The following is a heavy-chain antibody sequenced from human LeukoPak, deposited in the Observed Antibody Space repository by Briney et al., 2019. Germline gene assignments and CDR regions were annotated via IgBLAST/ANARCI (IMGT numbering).Heavy chain of an antibody. V-gene: IGHV1-18*01. CDR1: GYTFTSHG. Sequence: PRASVKVSCKASGYTFTSHGISWVRQAPGQGLEWMGWISAYNGNTNYAQKLQGRVTMTTDTSTSTAYMELRSLRSDDTAVYYCARGRFLEWLLPYFDYWGQGTLVTVSS. CDR2: ISAYNGNT. D-gene: IGHD3-3*01. CDR3: ARGRFLEWLLPYFDY. J-gene: IGHJ4*02.